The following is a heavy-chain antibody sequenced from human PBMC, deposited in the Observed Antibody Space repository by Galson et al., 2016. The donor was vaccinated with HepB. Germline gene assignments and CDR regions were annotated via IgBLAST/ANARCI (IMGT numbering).Heavy chain of an antibody. J-gene: IGHJ4*02. CDR3: ARHSISAREVDF. D-gene: IGHD6-6*01. CDR2: IYPGDSDT. V-gene: IGHV5-51*01. Sequence: IIYPGDSDTRYSPSFQGQVTMSADKSISTAYLQWSSLKASDTAMYYCARHSISAREVDFWGQGTLVTVSS.